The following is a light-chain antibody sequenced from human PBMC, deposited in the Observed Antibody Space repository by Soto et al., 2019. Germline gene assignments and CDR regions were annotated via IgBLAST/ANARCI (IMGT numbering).Light chain of an antibody. Sequence: QSVLTQPPSVSAAPGQKVTISCSGSSSNIGNQYVSWYQQLPGTAPKLLIYDNDKRPSGIPDRFSGSKSGTSATLAITGLQTGDEADYYCGTWYSSLSARMFGGGTKLTVL. CDR3: GTWYSSLSARM. CDR2: DND. V-gene: IGLV1-51*01. CDR1: SSNIGNQY. J-gene: IGLJ3*02.